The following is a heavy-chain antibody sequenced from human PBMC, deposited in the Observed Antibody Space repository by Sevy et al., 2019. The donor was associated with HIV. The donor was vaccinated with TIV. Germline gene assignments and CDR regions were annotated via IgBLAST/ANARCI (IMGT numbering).Heavy chain of an antibody. V-gene: IGHV3-21*01. J-gene: IGHJ6*03. CDR2: ISSSSSYI. CDR1: GFTFSSYS. D-gene: IGHD3-10*01. CDR3: ARDNGSGIGYYYMDV. Sequence: GGSLRLSCAASGFTFSSYSMNWVRQAPGKGLEWVSSISSSSSYIYYADSVKGRFTISRDNAKNSLYLQMNSLRAEDTAVYYCARDNGSGIGYYYMDVWGKGTTVTVSS.